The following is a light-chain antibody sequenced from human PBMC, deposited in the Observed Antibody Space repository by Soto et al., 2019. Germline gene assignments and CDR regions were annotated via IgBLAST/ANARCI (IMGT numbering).Light chain of an antibody. V-gene: IGKV1-27*01. CDR1: QDISVY. CDR3: QKFDTAPLT. J-gene: IGKJ5*01. CDR2: SAS. Sequence: DIQMTQSPSSLSASLGDRVTITCRASQDISVYLAGYKQKTGKVPNLLIYSASTLPSVVPSRFSGSGSGTDFTLTISSLQPEDVAAYYCQKFDTAPLTFGRGTRLEIK.